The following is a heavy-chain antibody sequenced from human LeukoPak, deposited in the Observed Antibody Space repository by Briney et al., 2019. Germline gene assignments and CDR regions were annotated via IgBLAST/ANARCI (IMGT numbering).Heavy chain of an antibody. V-gene: IGHV1-18*01. CDR2: ISAYNGNT. D-gene: IGHD2-2*01. CDR3: ARAKEFYCSSTSCWYNWFDP. J-gene: IGHJ5*02. Sequence: GASVKVSCKASGYTFTSYGISWVRQAPGQGLEWMGWISAYNGNTNYAQKLQGGVTMTTDTSTSTAYMELRSLRSDDTAVYYCARAKEFYCSSTSCWYNWFDPWGQGTLVTVSS. CDR1: GYTFTSYG.